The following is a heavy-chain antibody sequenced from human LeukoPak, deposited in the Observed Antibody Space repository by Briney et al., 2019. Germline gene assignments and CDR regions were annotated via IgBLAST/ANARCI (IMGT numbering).Heavy chain of an antibody. CDR2: ISDTGDST. V-gene: IGHV3-23*01. J-gene: IGHJ4*02. CDR3: AKGRIQTYMAPEY. D-gene: IGHD5-18*01. Sequence: GGSLRLSCAGSAFSFGSFGIIWVRQAPGKGLEWVSAISDTGDSTFYADSVKGRFTISRDNSKNTLYLQMNSLRAEDTAVYYCAKGRIQTYMAPEYWGQGTLVTVSS. CDR1: AFSFGSFG.